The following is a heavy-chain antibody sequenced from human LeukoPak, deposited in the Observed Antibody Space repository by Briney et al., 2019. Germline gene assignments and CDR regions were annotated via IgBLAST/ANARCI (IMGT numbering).Heavy chain of an antibody. CDR1: GFIFSNFA. V-gene: IGHV3-23*01. Sequence: GGPLRLSCAASGFIFSNFAMSWVRQAPGKGLKWVSGISGSGGSIFYADSVKGRFTISRDNSKNTLYLRMNSLRREDTAVYYCAKGPNYYYDSNAYFDYWGQGTLVTVSS. D-gene: IGHD3-22*01. CDR3: AKGPNYYYDSNAYFDY. CDR2: ISGSGGSI. J-gene: IGHJ4*02.